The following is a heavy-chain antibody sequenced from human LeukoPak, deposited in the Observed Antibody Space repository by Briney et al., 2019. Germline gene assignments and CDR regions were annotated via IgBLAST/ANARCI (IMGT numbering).Heavy chain of an antibody. CDR3: ARGRSSSWYMGPYFDY. CDR1: GGSISSSSYY. V-gene: IGHV4-39*07. Sequence: SETLSLTCTVSGGSISSSSYYWGWIRQPPGKGLEWIGEINHSGSTNYNPSLKSRVTISVDTSKNQFSLKLSSVTAADTAVYYCARGRSSSWYMGPYFDYWGQGTLVTVSS. D-gene: IGHD6-13*01. J-gene: IGHJ4*02. CDR2: INHSGST.